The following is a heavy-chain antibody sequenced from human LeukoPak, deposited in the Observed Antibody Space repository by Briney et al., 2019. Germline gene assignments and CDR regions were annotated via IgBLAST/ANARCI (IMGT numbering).Heavy chain of an antibody. CDR2: IIPIFGTA. CDR3: ARVEVVPAAKYYYGMDV. CDR1: GGTFSSYA. D-gene: IGHD2-2*01. J-gene: IGHJ6*04. Sequence: SVKVSCKASGGTFSSYAISWVRQAPGQGLEWMGGIIPIFGTANYAQKFQGRVTITADESTSTACMELSSLRSEDTAVYYCARVEVVPAAKYYYGMDVWGKGTTVTVSS. V-gene: IGHV1-69*01.